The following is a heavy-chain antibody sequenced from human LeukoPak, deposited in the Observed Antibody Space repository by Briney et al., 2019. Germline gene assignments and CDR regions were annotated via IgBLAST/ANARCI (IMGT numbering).Heavy chain of an antibody. Sequence: PGGSLRLSCAASGFTFSSFGMHWVRQAPGRGLEWVSYISRGSSTIYYADSVKGRFTISRDSAKNSLYLQMNSLRDEDTAAYYCASERGRSFNYWGQGTLVTVSS. CDR3: ASERGRSFNY. V-gene: IGHV3-48*02. CDR2: ISRGSSTI. J-gene: IGHJ4*02. CDR1: GFTFSSFG.